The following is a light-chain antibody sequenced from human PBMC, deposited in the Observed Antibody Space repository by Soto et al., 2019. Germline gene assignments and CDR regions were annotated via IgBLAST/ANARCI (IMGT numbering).Light chain of an antibody. CDR2: NDS. V-gene: IGLV3-21*02. CDR1: NIGRKS. CDR3: QVWDSSSDHPV. Sequence: SYELTQPPSVSVAPGQTARITCGGNNIGRKSLHWYQQKPHHAPVLVVYNDSNRPSGIPERFSGSNAGNTATLTISRGEAGEEDDYYCQVWDSSSDHPVFGGGTKLTVL. J-gene: IGLJ2*01.